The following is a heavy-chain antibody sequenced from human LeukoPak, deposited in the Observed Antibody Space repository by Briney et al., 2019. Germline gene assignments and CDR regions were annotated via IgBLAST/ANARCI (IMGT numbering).Heavy chain of an antibody. CDR2: IYPGDSDT. V-gene: IGHV5-51*01. Sequence: GESLKISCKGSGYSFTTYWIAWVRQMPGKGLEWMGIIYPGDSDTRYSPSFQGQVTFSADKSIRTAFLQWSSLKASDTAMYFCATNVNGSGSYYFDSWGQGTLVTVSS. CDR3: ATNVNGSGSYYFDS. CDR1: GYSFTTYW. J-gene: IGHJ4*02. D-gene: IGHD3-10*01.